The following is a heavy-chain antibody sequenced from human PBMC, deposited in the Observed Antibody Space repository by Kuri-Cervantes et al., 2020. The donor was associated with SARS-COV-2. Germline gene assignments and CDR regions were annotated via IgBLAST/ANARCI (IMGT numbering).Heavy chain of an antibody. V-gene: IGHV1-69*13. CDR1: GGTFSSYA. CDR3: ARHNYYDSSGTFDY. D-gene: IGHD3-22*01. Sequence: SVKVSCKASGGTFSSYAISWVRQAPGQGLEWMGGIIPIFGTANYAQKFQGRVTITADESTSTAYMELRRLKSDDTAVYYCARHNYYDSSGTFDYWGQGTLVTVSS. CDR2: IIPIFGTA. J-gene: IGHJ4*02.